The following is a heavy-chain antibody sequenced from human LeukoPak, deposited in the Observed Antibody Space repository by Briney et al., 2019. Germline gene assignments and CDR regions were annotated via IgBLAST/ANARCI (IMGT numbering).Heavy chain of an antibody. V-gene: IGHV4-59*01. J-gene: IGHJ4*02. D-gene: IGHD6-19*01. Sequence: SETLSLSCSVSGGFINDYYWSWIRQPPGKGLEWIGYIHCSGATNYNPSLKSRVIMSVDTSRNQFSLNLYSVTAADTAMYYCARHSSGWHLDFWGQGTLVTVST. CDR2: IHCSGAT. CDR1: GGFINDYY. CDR3: ARHSSGWHLDF.